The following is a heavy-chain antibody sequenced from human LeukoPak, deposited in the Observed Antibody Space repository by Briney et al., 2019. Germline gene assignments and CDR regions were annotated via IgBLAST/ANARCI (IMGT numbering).Heavy chain of an antibody. D-gene: IGHD3-9*01. J-gene: IGHJ3*02. Sequence: GESLKISCKGSGYSFTSYWIGWVRQMPGKGLELMGIIYPGDSDTRYSPSFQGQVTISADKSIRTPYLQWSSLKASDTAMYYCARVLTGYTRDAFDIWGQGTMVTVSS. V-gene: IGHV5-51*01. CDR2: IYPGDSDT. CDR3: ARVLTGYTRDAFDI. CDR1: GYSFTSYW.